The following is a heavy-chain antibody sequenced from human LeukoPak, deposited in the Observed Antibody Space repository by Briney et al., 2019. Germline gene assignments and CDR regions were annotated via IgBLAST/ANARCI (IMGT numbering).Heavy chain of an antibody. V-gene: IGHV4-59*01. J-gene: IGHJ5*02. CDR2: IYYSGST. CDR3: ARDRGFDIAAAGIDP. Sequence: SSETLSLTCTVSGGSISSYYWSWIRQPPGKGLEWIGYIYYSGSTNYNPSLKSRVTISVDTSKNQFSLKLSSVTAADTAVYYCARDRGFDIAAAGIDPWGQGTLVTVSS. CDR1: GGSISSYY. D-gene: IGHD6-13*01.